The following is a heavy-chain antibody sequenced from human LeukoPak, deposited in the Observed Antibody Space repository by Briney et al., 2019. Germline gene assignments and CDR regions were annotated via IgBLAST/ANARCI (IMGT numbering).Heavy chain of an antibody. D-gene: IGHD3-3*01. Sequence: SVKVSCKASGGTFSSYAISWVRQAPGQGLEWMGGIIPIFGTANYAQKFQGRVTITTDESTSTAYMELSSLRSEDTAVYYCARHDYDFWSDHLPVAFDTWGQGTMVTVSS. V-gene: IGHV1-69*05. CDR1: GGTFSSYA. J-gene: IGHJ3*02. CDR2: IIPIFGTA. CDR3: ARHDYDFWSDHLPVAFDT.